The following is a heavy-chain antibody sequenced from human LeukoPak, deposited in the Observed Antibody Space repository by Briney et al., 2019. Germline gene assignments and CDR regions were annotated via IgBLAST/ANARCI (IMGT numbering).Heavy chain of an antibody. J-gene: IGHJ6*04. Sequence: PGGSLRLSCPASGFTFSIYAMSWVRQAPGKGLEWVSALSGSGGSTYYADSVKGRFTISRDNSKNTLYLQMNSLRAEDTAVYYCAKDRFRTTGTSSMDVWGKGTTVTVSS. V-gene: IGHV3-23*01. CDR2: LSGSGGST. CDR1: GFTFSIYA. CDR3: AKDRFRTTGTSSMDV. D-gene: IGHD1-1*01.